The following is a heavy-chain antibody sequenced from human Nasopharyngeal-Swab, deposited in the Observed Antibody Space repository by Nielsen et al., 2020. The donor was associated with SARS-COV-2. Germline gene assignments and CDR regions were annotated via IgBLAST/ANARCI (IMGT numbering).Heavy chain of an antibody. V-gene: IGHV1-8*01. CDR1: GYTFTSYD. D-gene: IGHD3-10*01. Sequence: ASVKVSCKASGYTFTSYDINWVRPAPGQGLEWMGWMNPNSGNTGYAQKFQGRVTMTRNTSISTAYMELSSLRSEDTAVYYCARGGPIYGSGSYRFDYWGQGTLVTVSS. CDR2: MNPNSGNT. J-gene: IGHJ4*02. CDR3: ARGGPIYGSGSYRFDY.